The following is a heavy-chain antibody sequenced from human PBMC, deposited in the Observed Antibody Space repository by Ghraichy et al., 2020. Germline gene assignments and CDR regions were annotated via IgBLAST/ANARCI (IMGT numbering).Heavy chain of an antibody. CDR2: IYYSGST. J-gene: IGHJ4*02. Sequence: TLSLTCTVSGGSISSYYWSWIRQPPGKGLEWIGYIYYSGSTNYNPSLKSRVTISVDTSKNQFSLKLSSVTAADTAVYYCARAGSSWYFDYWGQGTLVTVSS. CDR3: ARAGSSWYFDY. D-gene: IGHD6-13*01. CDR1: GGSISSYY. V-gene: IGHV4-59*01.